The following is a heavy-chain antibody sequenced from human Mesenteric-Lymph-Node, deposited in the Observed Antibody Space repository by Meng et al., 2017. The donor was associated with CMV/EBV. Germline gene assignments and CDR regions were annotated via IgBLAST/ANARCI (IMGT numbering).Heavy chain of an antibody. D-gene: IGHD3-3*01. CDR2: IRWDGTNK. CDR3: AKLHVYDLSRGYQTPIEN. J-gene: IGHJ4*02. Sequence: FSNYGMHWRRQAPGKGLEWVAFIRWDGTNKYYADTVKGRFTISRDNPQNTLYLQMGSLRVEDTAVYFCAKLHVYDLSRGYQTPIENWGQGTLVTVSS. CDR1: FSNYG. V-gene: IGHV3-30*02.